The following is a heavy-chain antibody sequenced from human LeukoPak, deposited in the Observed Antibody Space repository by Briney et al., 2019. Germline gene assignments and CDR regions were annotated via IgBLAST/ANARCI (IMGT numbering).Heavy chain of an antibody. J-gene: IGHJ3*02. CDR3: ARFSGYYDFWSGYYGTTAAFDI. CDR1: GGSLSSYY. Sequence: PSETLSLTCTVSGGSLSSYYWSWIRQPPGKGLEWMGYIYYSGSTNYNPSLKSRVTISVDTSKNQFSLKLSSVTAADTAVYYCARFSGYYDFWSGYYGTTAAFDIWGQGTMVTVSS. D-gene: IGHD3-3*01. V-gene: IGHV4-59*08. CDR2: IYYSGST.